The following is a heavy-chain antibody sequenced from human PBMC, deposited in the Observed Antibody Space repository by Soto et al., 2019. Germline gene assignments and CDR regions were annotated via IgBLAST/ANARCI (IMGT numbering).Heavy chain of an antibody. CDR3: ATDGRGYSSWYYMDV. Sequence: ASVKVSCKVSGYTLTESSMHWVRQAPGKGLEWMGGFDPEDGETIYAQKFQGRVTMTEDTSTDTAYMELSSLRSEDTAVYYCATDGRGYSSWYYMDVWGKGTTVTVS. D-gene: IGHD6-19*01. CDR2: FDPEDGET. V-gene: IGHV1-24*01. CDR1: GYTLTESS. J-gene: IGHJ6*03.